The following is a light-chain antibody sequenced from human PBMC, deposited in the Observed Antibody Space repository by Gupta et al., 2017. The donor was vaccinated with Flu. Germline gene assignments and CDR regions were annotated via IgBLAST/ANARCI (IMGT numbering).Light chain of an antibody. V-gene: IGLV1-40*01. CDR2: GNS. Sequence: QSVLTQPPSVSGAPGPRVTISCTRRSSNIGAGYDVHWYQQLPGTAPKLLIYGNSNRPSGVPDRFSGSKSGTSASLAITGLQAEYEADYYCQSYDSSLSGWVFGGGTKLTVL. J-gene: IGLJ3*02. CDR3: QSYDSSLSGWV. CDR1: SSNIGAGYD.